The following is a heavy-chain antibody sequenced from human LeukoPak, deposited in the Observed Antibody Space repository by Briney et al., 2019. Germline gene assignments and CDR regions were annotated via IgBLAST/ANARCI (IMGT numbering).Heavy chain of an antibody. J-gene: IGHJ6*03. CDR3: ARVSADDYYYYYYYMDV. V-gene: IGHV1-18*01. CDR2: ISAYNGNT. Sequence: GASVKVSCKASGYTFTSYGISWVRQAPGQGLEWMGWISAYNGNTNYAQKLQGRVTMTTDTSTSTAYMEVRSLRSDDTAVYYCARVSADDYYYYYYYMDVWGKGTTVTVSS. D-gene: IGHD1-1*01. CDR1: GYTFTSYG.